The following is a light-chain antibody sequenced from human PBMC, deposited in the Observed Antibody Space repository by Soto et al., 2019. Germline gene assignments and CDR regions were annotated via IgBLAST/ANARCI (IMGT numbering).Light chain of an antibody. CDR3: QSGSV. Sequence: QLVLTQPPSVSGAPGQRVTISCAGSSSNIGAGYDVHWYQQLPGTAPKLLIYDNTNRPSGVPDRFSGSKSGTSASLAVTGLQAEDEADYYCQSGSVFGGGTKLTVL. V-gene: IGLV1-40*01. J-gene: IGLJ2*01. CDR2: DNT. CDR1: SSNIGAGYD.